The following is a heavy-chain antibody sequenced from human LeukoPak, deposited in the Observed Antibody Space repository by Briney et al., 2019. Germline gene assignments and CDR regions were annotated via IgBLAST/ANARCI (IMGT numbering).Heavy chain of an antibody. CDR1: GLIFSSYG. V-gene: IGHV3-33*01. D-gene: IGHD7-27*01. CDR2: IWYDGVNK. CDR3: ARNYWGSLDY. Sequence: GGSLRLSCAASGLIFSSYGMHWVRQAPGKGLEWVAVIWYDGVNKFYADSVKGRFTISRDNAKNTLYLQMNSLRAEDTAVYYCARNYWGSLDYWGQGTLVTVSS. J-gene: IGHJ4*02.